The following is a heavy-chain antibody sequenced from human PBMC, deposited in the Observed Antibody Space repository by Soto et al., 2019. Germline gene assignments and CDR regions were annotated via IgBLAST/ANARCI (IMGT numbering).Heavy chain of an antibody. J-gene: IGHJ6*02. CDR3: ARDGMTTVTTSYYYGMDV. Sequence: GGSLRLSCAASGFTFSSYGMHWVRQAPGKGLEWVAVIWYDGSNKYYADSVKGRFTISRDNSKNTLYLQMNSLRAEDTAVYYCARDGMTTVTTSYYYGMDVWGQGTTVTVSS. V-gene: IGHV3-33*01. CDR1: GFTFSSYG. D-gene: IGHD4-17*01. CDR2: IWYDGSNK.